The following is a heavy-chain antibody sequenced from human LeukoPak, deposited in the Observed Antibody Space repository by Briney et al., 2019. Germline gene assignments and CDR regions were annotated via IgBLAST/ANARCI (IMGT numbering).Heavy chain of an antibody. V-gene: IGHV4-38-2*01. CDR1: GYSISSGYY. D-gene: IGHD6-19*01. CDR3: ARLSSGRYFDL. CDR2: IYHSGST. J-gene: IGHJ2*01. Sequence: SETVSLTCAVSGYSISSGYYWGWIRQPPGQGLEWIGSIYHSGSTYYNPSLKSRVTISVDTSKNQFSLKLSSVTAADTAVYYCARLSSGRYFDLWGRGTLVTVSS.